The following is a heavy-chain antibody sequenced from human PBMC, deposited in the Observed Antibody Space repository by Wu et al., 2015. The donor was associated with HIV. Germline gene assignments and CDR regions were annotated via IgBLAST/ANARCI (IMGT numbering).Heavy chain of an antibody. V-gene: IGHV1-69*12. CDR1: GGTFTSYA. CDR3: ASPRGPYYYYMDV. D-gene: IGHD3-10*01. CDR2: IIPIFGTA. Sequence: QVHLVQSGAEVKKSGSSVKVSCQASGGTFTSYAFSWVRQAPGQGLEWMGGIIPIFGTANYAQKFQGRVTITADESTSTAYMELSSLRSEDTAVYYCASPRGPYYYYMDVVGQRDHGHRL. J-gene: IGHJ6*03.